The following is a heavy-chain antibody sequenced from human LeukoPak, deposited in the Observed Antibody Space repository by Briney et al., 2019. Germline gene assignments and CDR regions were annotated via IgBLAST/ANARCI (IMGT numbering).Heavy chain of an antibody. D-gene: IGHD3-10*01. CDR3: AKDPDYFGSNGMDV. Sequence: GGSLRLSCAASGFTFSSYAMSWVRQAPGKGPEWVSTISGSGGSRYYADSVKGRFTISRDNSKNTLYLQMNSLRVEDTAVYYCAKDPDYFGSNGMDVWGQGTTVTVSS. CDR2: ISGSGGSR. CDR1: GFTFSSYA. J-gene: IGHJ6*02. V-gene: IGHV3-23*01.